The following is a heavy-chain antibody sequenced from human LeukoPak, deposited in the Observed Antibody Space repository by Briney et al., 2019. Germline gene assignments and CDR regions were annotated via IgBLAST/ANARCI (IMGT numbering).Heavy chain of an antibody. Sequence: SETLSLTCTLSGGSITRGYYWSWLRQHPGKGLEWIGYIYNSGYTYYNPSLESRLTISLDTSKNQFSLTLTSVTVADTAVYYCAREAGTTVTFDSWGQGTLVTVSS. CDR1: GGSITRGYY. CDR2: IYNSGYT. V-gene: IGHV4-31*03. D-gene: IGHD4-17*01. CDR3: AREAGTTVTFDS. J-gene: IGHJ4*02.